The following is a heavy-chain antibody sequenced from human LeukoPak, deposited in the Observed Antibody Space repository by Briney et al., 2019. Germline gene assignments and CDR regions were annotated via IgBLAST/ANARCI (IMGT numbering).Heavy chain of an antibody. D-gene: IGHD3-10*01. V-gene: IGHV4-59*01. Sequence: SETLSLTCTVSGGSISSYYWSWIRQPPGKGLEWIGYIYYSGSTDYNPSLKSRVTISVDTSKNQFSLKLSSVTAADTAVYYCARGGSGSNYAYYYYYMDVWGKGTTVTVSS. J-gene: IGHJ6*03. CDR2: IYYSGST. CDR3: ARGGSGSNYAYYYYYMDV. CDR1: GGSISSYY.